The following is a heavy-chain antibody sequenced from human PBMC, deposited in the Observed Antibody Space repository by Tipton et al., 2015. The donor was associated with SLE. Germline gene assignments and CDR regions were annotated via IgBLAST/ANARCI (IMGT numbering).Heavy chain of an antibody. V-gene: IGHV1-69*05. Sequence: QSGPEVKKPGSSVKVSCKASGGTFSSYAISWVRQAPGQGLEWMGGIIPIFGTANYAQKFQGRVTITTDESTSTAYMELSSLRSDDTAVYYCAREVYSGSYYYYYGMDVWGQGTTVTISS. J-gene: IGHJ6*02. D-gene: IGHD3-10*01. CDR2: IIPIFGTA. CDR3: AREVYSGSYYYYYGMDV. CDR1: GGTFSSYA.